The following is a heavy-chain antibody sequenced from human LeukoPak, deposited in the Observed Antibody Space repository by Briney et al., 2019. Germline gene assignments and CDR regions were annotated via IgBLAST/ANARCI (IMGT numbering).Heavy chain of an antibody. Sequence: GGSLRLSCAASGFTFSSYGMHWVRQAPGKGLEWVAVIWYDGSNKYYADSVKGRFTISRDNSKNTLYLQMNSLRAEDTAVYYCARAYYYGEFDYWGQGTLVTVSS. J-gene: IGHJ4*02. CDR2: IWYDGSNK. CDR3: ARAYYYGEFDY. CDR1: GFTFSSYG. V-gene: IGHV3-33*01. D-gene: IGHD4-17*01.